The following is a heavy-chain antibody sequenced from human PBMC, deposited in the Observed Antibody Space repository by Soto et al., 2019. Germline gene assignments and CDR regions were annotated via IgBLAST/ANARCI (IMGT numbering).Heavy chain of an antibody. CDR1: GDTFTSYA. J-gene: IGHJ4*02. Sequence: QVQLVQSGAEVKKPGASVKVSCKASGDTFTSYAIYWVRQAPGQRLEWMGWINAGNGNTRYSQKFQDRVTINRDTSASTVYMELNSLRSEDTAVYYCARDRYSSSWYVGALDYWGKGSLVTVSS. CDR2: INAGNGNT. CDR3: ARDRYSSSWYVGALDY. V-gene: IGHV1-3*01. D-gene: IGHD6-13*01.